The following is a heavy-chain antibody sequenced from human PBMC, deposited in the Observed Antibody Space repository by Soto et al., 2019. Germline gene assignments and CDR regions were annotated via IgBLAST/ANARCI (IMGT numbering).Heavy chain of an antibody. CDR3: ATSSGYYPDYFDY. Sequence: EVQLLESGGGLVQPGGSLRLSCAASGFTFSSYAMNWVRQAPGKGLEWVSAISGSGDSTYYADSVRGRFIISSDSSKNTLYLQMNSLRAEDTAVYYCATSSGYYPDYFDYWGQGTLVTVSS. V-gene: IGHV3-23*01. CDR1: GFTFSSYA. J-gene: IGHJ4*02. CDR2: ISGSGDST. D-gene: IGHD3-22*01.